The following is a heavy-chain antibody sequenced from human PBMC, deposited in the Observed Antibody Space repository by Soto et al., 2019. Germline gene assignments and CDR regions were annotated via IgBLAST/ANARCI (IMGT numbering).Heavy chain of an antibody. D-gene: IGHD6-25*01. J-gene: IGHJ4*02. CDR2: ISGSGGST. CDR3: AKGRLPPDY. CDR1: GFTFSTYA. V-gene: IGHV3-23*01. Sequence: EVQLLESGGGLVQPGGSLRLSCAASGFTFSTYAMSWVRQAPGKGLEWVSSISGSGGSTYYADSVKGRFTISRDNSKNTLYLQMNILRAEDTAIYYCAKGRLPPDYWGQGTLVTVSS.